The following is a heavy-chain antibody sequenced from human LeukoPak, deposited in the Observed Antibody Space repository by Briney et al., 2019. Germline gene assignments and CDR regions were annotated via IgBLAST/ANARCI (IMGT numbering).Heavy chain of an antibody. J-gene: IGHJ5*02. CDR1: GYTFTSYY. CDR2: INPSGGST. D-gene: IGHD4-23*01. V-gene: IGHV1-46*01. Sequence: ASVKVSCKASGYTFTSYYMHWVRQAPGQGVEGMGIINPSGGSTSYAQKFQGRVTMTRDMSTSTDYMELSSLRSEDTAVYYCARDNSVEDTAWWFDPWGQGTLVTVSS. CDR3: ARDNSVEDTAWWFDP.